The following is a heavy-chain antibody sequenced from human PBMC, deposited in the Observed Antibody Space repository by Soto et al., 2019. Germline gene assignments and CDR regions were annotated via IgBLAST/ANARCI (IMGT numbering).Heavy chain of an antibody. Sequence: QLQLQESGPGLEKPSETLSLICTVSGGSISSSSYYWGWIRQPPGKGLEWIGSIYYSGSTYYNPTLNRRVTISVDTTTNQFSLMLSTVTASDKAVVYCAAHAANSSGFTDYWGLGTLVTVTS. J-gene: IGHJ4*02. D-gene: IGHD6-19*01. CDR2: IYYSGST. V-gene: IGHV4-39*01. CDR1: GGSISSSSYY. CDR3: AAHAANSSGFTDY.